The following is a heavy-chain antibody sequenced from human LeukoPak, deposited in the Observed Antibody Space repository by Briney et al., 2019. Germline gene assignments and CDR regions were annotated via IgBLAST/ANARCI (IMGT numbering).Heavy chain of an antibody. J-gene: IGHJ4*02. CDR3: ARDDRYSGSYED. CDR2: TYDSGST. CDR1: GYSISSGYY. V-gene: IGHV4-38-2*02. Sequence: SSETLSLTCTVSGYSISSGYYWGWIRQPPGKGLEWIGSTYDSGSTYYNPSLKSRVTISVDTSKNQFSLKLTSVTAADTAVYYCARDDRYSGSYEDWGQGTLVTVSP. D-gene: IGHD1-26*01.